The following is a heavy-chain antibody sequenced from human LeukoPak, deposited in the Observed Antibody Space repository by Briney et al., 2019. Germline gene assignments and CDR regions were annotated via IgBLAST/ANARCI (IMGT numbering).Heavy chain of an antibody. CDR2: IIPIFGTA. CDR3: ARDIVGATRGHFDY. CDR1: GGTFSSYA. V-gene: IGHV1-69*13. Sequence: SVKVSYKASGGTFSSYAISWVRQAPGQGLEWMGGIIPIFGTANYAQKFRGRVTITADESTSTAYMELSSLRSEDTAVYYCARDIVGATRGHFDYWGQGTLVTVSS. J-gene: IGHJ4*02. D-gene: IGHD1-26*01.